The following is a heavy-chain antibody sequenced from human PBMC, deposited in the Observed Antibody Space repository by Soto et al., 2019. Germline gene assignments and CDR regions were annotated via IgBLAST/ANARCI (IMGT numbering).Heavy chain of an antibody. CDR1: GGTLSSYG. CDR3: ARDPDPADYSRGICYSDPILDP. J-gene: IGHJ5*02. V-gene: IGHV1-69*01. D-gene: IGHD2-15*01. CDR2: IIPPFGTA. Sequence: QVQLVQSGDEVKKPGSSVKVSCKASGGTLSSYGITWVRQAPGQGLEWMGGIIPPFGTANYAQKFQGRVTITADESTSTADMELSSLRSEDKAVYYCARDPDPADYSRGICYSDPILDPWGQGTLVTVSP.